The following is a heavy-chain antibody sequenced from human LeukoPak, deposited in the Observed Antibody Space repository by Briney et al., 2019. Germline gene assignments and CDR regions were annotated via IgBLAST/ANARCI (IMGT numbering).Heavy chain of an antibody. CDR1: GGSISSNNYY. CDR2: IYTTGST. J-gene: IGHJ4*02. Sequence: KSPETLSLTCTVSGGSISSNNYYWGWIRQPPGKGLEWIGNIYTTGSTYYSPSLKSRVIISLDTSENQFSLTLSSLTAADTAVYYCAKGNPYYDYWGQGTLVTVSS. D-gene: IGHD3-22*01. V-gene: IGHV4-39*07. CDR3: AKGNPYYDY.